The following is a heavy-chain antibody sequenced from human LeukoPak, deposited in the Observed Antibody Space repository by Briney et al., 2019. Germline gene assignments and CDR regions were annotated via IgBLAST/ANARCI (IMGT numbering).Heavy chain of an antibody. V-gene: IGHV3-30*03. D-gene: IGHD2/OR15-2a*01. CDR1: GFTFSSYW. Sequence: SGGSLRLSCAASGFTFSSYWMSWVRQAPGKGLEWVAVISYDGSNKYYADSVKGRFTISRDNSKNTLYLQMSSLRAEDTAVYYCARDSGFSGAQRGEFWGQGTLVTVSS. CDR3: ARDSGFSGAQRGEF. J-gene: IGHJ4*02. CDR2: ISYDGSNK.